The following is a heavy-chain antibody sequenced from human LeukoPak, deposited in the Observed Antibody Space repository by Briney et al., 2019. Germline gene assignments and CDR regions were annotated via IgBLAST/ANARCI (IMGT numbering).Heavy chain of an antibody. D-gene: IGHD1-26*01. V-gene: IGHV4-34*01. CDR1: GGSFSGYY. Sequence: PSETLSLTCAVYGGSFSGYYWSWIRQPPGKGLEWIGEINHSGSTNYNPSLKSRVTISVDTSKNQFSLKLSSVTAADTAVYYCARPKARIVGATTRGGFGYWGQGTLVTVSS. CDR3: ARPKARIVGATTRGGFGY. CDR2: INHSGST. J-gene: IGHJ4*02.